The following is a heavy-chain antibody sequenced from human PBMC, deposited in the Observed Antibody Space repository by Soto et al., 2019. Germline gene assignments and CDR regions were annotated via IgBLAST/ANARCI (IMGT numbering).Heavy chain of an antibody. CDR3: ARDKDRQQLGGNYYYGIDV. CDR1: GGTFGNSA. Sequence: QVQLVQSGAEVKKPGSSVTVSCKASGGTFGNSAISWVLQAPGQGLEWMGGIIPIFSTPDYAQKFQGRVTITADESTTTAYMELTSLKSEDTAVYYCARDKDRQQLGGNYYYGIDVWGQGTTVTVSS. J-gene: IGHJ6*02. V-gene: IGHV1-69*12. CDR2: IIPIFSTP. D-gene: IGHD2-15*01.